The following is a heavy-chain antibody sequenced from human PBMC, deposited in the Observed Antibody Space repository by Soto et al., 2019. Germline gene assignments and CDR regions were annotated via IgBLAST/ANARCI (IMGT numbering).Heavy chain of an antibody. D-gene: IGHD1-26*01. CDR1: GYNFTNYW. CDR2: IYPGDSNT. V-gene: IGHV5-51*01. J-gene: IGHJ6*02. Sequence: PGESLKISCKGSGYNFTNYWIAWVRQMPGKGLEWMGIIYPGDSNTKYRPSFQGQVTISADKSISTAYLQWSSLKASDTAMYFCARGVGARHLWYYGMDVWGQGTTVTVSS. CDR3: ARGVGARHLWYYGMDV.